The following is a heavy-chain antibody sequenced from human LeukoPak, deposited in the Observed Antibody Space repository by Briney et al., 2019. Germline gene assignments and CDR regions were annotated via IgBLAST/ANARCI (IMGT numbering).Heavy chain of an antibody. D-gene: IGHD6-25*01. Sequence: ASVKVSCKASGYTFIGYYMHWVRQAPGQGLEWMGWINPNSGGTNYAQKFQGRVTMTRDTSISTAYMELSRLRSDDTAVYYCARDRRSGGSFDPWGQGTLVTVSS. CDR1: GYTFIGYY. CDR3: ARDRRSGGSFDP. V-gene: IGHV1-2*02. J-gene: IGHJ5*02. CDR2: INPNSGGT.